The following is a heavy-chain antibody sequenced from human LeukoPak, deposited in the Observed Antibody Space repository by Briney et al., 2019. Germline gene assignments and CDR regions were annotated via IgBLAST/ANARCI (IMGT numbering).Heavy chain of an antibody. V-gene: IGHV4-31*03. CDR3: ARVPYGDYVDY. Sequence: SSESLSLTCTVSGGSISSGAYYWGWIRQHPGKGPQWIGNIDYSVSTYYNPSLKSRVTILMDTSRNQFSLKLTSLTAADTAVYYCARVPYGDYVDYWGQGNLVTVSS. CDR1: GGSISSGAYY. D-gene: IGHD4-17*01. J-gene: IGHJ4*02. CDR2: IDYSVST.